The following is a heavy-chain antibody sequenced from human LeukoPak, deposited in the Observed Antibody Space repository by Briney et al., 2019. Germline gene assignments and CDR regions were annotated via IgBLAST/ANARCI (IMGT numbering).Heavy chain of an antibody. V-gene: IGHV1-69*05. D-gene: IGHD3-10*01. J-gene: IGHJ4*02. Sequence: ASVKVSCKASGGTFSSYAISWVRQAPGQGLEWMGGIIPIFGTANYAQEFQGRVTITTDESTSTAYMELSSLRSEDTAVYYCATGTEAFGESRFRFDYWGQGTLVTASS. CDR1: GGTFSSYA. CDR2: IIPIFGTA. CDR3: ATGTEAFGESRFRFDY.